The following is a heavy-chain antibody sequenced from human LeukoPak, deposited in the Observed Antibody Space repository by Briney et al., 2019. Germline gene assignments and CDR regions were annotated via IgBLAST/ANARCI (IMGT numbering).Heavy chain of an antibody. D-gene: IGHD1-26*01. J-gene: IGHJ5*02. CDR2: INPKSGGT. Sequence: ASVKVSCKASGYTFTSYYIHWVRQAPGQGLEWMGWINPKSGGTSSAQKFQGRVTMTRDTSINTAYMELSSLTSDDTAVYYCARDHHTSAYYFDPWGQGTLVTVSS. CDR1: GYTFTSYY. V-gene: IGHV1-2*02. CDR3: ARDHHTSAYYFDP.